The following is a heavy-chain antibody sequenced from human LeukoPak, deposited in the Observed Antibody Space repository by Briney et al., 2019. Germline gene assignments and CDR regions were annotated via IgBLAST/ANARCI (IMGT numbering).Heavy chain of an antibody. CDR3: AREPLGYCSGGSCYFDY. Sequence: SETLSLTCTVSGGSFSIYYWSWIRQPAGKGLEWIGRIYTSGSTNYNPSLKSRVTISVDTSKNQFSLKLSSVTAADTAVYYCAREPLGYCSGGSCYFDYWGQGTLVTVSS. CDR2: IYTSGST. V-gene: IGHV4-4*07. CDR1: GGSFSIYY. J-gene: IGHJ4*02. D-gene: IGHD2-15*01.